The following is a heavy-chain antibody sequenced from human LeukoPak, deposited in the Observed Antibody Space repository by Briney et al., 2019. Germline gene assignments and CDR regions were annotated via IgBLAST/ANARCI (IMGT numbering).Heavy chain of an antibody. V-gene: IGHV3-9*01. CDR3: AKALGN. J-gene: IGHJ4*02. Sequence: GGSLRLSCAASGFTFDDYAMHWVRQAPEKGLEWVSGISWNSGSIGYADSVKGRFTISRDNAKNSLYLQMNSLRAEDTALYYCAKALGNWGQGTLVTVSS. CDR2: ISWNSGSI. CDR1: GFTFDDYA. D-gene: IGHD7-27*01.